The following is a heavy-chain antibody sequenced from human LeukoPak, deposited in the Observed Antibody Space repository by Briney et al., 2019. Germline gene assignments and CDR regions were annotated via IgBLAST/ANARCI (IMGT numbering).Heavy chain of an antibody. J-gene: IGHJ4*02. V-gene: IGHV4-30-2*01. Sequence: SETLSLTCAVSGGSISSGGYSWSWIRQPPGKGLEWIGYIYHSGSTYYNPSLKSRVTISVDTSKNQFSLKLSSVTAADTAVYYCARGRNYYDYVWGSYRYRPLEFDYWGQGTLVTVSS. CDR2: IYHSGST. D-gene: IGHD3-16*02. CDR3: ARGRNYYDYVWGSYRYRPLEFDY. CDR1: GGSISSGGYS.